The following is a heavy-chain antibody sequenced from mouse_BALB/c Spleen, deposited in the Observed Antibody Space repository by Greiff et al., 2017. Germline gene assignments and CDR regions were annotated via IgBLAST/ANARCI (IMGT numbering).Heavy chain of an antibody. J-gene: IGHJ3*01. V-gene: IGHV5-6*01. Sequence: EVMLVESGGDLVKPGGSLKLSCAASGFTFSSYGMSWVRQTPDRLEWVATISSGGSYTYYPDSVKGRFTISRDNAKNTLYLQMSSLKSEDTAMYYCARPGIYDGYYEAWFAYWGQGTLVTVSA. D-gene: IGHD2-3*01. CDR3: ARPGIYDGYYEAWFAY. CDR1: GFTFSSYG. CDR2: ISSGGSYT.